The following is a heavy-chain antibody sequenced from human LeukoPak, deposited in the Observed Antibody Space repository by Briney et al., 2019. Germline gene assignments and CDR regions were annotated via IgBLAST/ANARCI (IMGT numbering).Heavy chain of an antibody. Sequence: SETLSLTCRVSGVSISSVSNYWGWIRQPPGKTLEWIVSIYSSGSTYYNSSLKSRAIILIDTAKNPFSLNLSSVTAADTAVYYCARSDGYGLVGIWGQGTMVTVSS. J-gene: IGHJ3*02. D-gene: IGHD3-10*01. CDR3: ARSDGYGLVGI. CDR1: GVSISSVSNY. V-gene: IGHV4-39*07. CDR2: IYSSGST.